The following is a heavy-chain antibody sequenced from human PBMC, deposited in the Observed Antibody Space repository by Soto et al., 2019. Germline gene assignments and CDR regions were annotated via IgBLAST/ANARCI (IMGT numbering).Heavy chain of an antibody. CDR1: GLSFSSYA. Sequence: SLRPSCAASGLSFSSYAMGWVRQAPGKGLDWVSSISAGGDGTYYADSVKGRFTISRDNSKNTVYLQMSSLRADDTAVYYCADGGRYPYYWGPGTLVTVSS. J-gene: IGHJ4*02. CDR3: ADGGRYPYY. D-gene: IGHD1-26*01. CDR2: ISAGGDGT. V-gene: IGHV3-23*01.